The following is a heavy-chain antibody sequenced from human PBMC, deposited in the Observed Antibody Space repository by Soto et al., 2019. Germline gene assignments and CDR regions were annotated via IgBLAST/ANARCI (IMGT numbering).Heavy chain of an antibody. V-gene: IGHV1-69*13. J-gene: IGHJ4*02. D-gene: IGHD4-4*01. CDR2: IIPIFGTA. CDR3: ARGPNDSSNFDY. Sequence: GASVKVSCKASGGTFSSYAISWVRQAPGQGLEWMGGIIPIFGTANYAQKFQGRVTITADESTSTAYMELSSLRSEDTAVYYCARGPNDSSNFDYWGQGTLVTVSS. CDR1: GGTFSSYA.